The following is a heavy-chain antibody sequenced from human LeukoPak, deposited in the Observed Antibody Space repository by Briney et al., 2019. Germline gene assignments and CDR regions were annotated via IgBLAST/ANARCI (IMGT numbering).Heavy chain of an antibody. Sequence: SETLSLTCTVSGYSISSGYYWGWIRQPPGKGLEWIGSIYHSGSTYYNPSLKSRVTISVDTSKNQFSLKLSSVTAADTAVYYCAAVLLWFGELSDDAFDIWGQGTMVTVSS. CDR1: GYSISSGYY. J-gene: IGHJ3*02. CDR2: IYHSGST. D-gene: IGHD3-10*01. CDR3: AAVLLWFGELSDDAFDI. V-gene: IGHV4-38-2*02.